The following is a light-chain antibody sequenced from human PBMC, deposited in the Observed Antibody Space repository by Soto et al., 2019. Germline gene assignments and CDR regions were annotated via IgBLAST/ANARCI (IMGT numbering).Light chain of an antibody. Sequence: DIPMTQSPSSLSASVGDRVTITCRASQSISRYLNWYQHKPGKAPNLLIYAASSLQSGVPSRFSGSGSGTDFTLTISGLQPEGVATYYCQQSYSFWTFGQGTKVEIK. CDR1: QSISRY. J-gene: IGKJ1*01. CDR2: AAS. CDR3: QQSYSFWT. V-gene: IGKV1-39*01.